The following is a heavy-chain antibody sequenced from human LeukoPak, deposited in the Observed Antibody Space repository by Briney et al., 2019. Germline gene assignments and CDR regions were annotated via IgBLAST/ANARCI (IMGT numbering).Heavy chain of an antibody. CDR1: GFTFSSYW. D-gene: IGHD1-1*01. CDR2: INSDGSST. V-gene: IGHV3-74*01. Sequence: GGSLGLSCAASGFTFSSYWMHWVRQAPGKGLVWVSRINSDGSSTSYADSVKGRFTLSRDDSRNTVYLQLNNLRVEDTAICYCAKANWVSNADAVWWGQGTQVTVSS. CDR3: AKANWVSNADAVW. J-gene: IGHJ4*02.